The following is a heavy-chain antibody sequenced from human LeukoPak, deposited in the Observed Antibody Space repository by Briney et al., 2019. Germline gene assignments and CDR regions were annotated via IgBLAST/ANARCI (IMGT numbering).Heavy chain of an antibody. V-gene: IGHV3-30-3*01. CDR1: GFTFSCYA. CDR3: ARDRRAVALFDY. Sequence: GGSLRLSCAASGFTFSCYAMHWVRQAPGKGLEWVAVISYDGSNKYYADSVKGRFTISRDNSKNTLYLQMNSLRAGDTAVYYCARDRRAVALFDYWGQGTLVTVSS. D-gene: IGHD6-19*01. CDR2: ISYDGSNK. J-gene: IGHJ4*02.